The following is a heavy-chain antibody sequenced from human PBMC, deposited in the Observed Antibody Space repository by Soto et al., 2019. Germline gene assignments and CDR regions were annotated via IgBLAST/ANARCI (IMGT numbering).Heavy chain of an antibody. Sequence: EVQLVESGGGLIQPGGSLRLSCAVSGFTVSNNYMSWVRQAPGKGLEGVSVIYSGGYTAYGDSVKGRFTISRDNSKNPLFHKINSLGAQRTAVFYGGTPGGGGGYWGQGTLVTVSS. CDR3: GTPGGGGGY. CDR2: IYSGGYT. CDR1: GFTVSNNY. V-gene: IGHV3-53*01. J-gene: IGHJ4*02. D-gene: IGHD3-16*01.